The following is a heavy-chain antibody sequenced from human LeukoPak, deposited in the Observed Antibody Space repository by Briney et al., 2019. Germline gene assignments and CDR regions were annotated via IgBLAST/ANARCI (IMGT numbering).Heavy chain of an antibody. J-gene: IGHJ4*02. CDR1: GFTFSSSW. CDR3: ARGPTNGQAFDY. D-gene: IGHD2-8*01. V-gene: IGHV3-7*01. CDR2: IREDGSEK. Sequence: PGGSLRLSCAASGFTFSSSWMTWVRQAPGKGLEWVASIREDGSEKTSVDSVKGRFTISRDNAKNSLHLQMDSLRAEDTAVYYCARGPTNGQAFDYWGQGTLVSVSS.